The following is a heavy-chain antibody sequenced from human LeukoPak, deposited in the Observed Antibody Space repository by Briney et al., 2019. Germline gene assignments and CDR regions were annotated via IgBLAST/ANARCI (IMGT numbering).Heavy chain of an antibody. CDR2: INPNSGGT. Sequence: RASVKVSCKDSGYTFTGYYIHWVRPAPGQGLEWMGWINPNSGGTNYAQKFQGRVTMTTDTSISTAYMELSRLRSDDTAVYYCARDGNVVVPAATPYYYYGMDVWGQGTLVTVSS. CDR3: ARDGNVVVPAATPYYYYGMDV. D-gene: IGHD2-2*01. V-gene: IGHV1-2*02. CDR1: GYTFTGYY. J-gene: IGHJ6*02.